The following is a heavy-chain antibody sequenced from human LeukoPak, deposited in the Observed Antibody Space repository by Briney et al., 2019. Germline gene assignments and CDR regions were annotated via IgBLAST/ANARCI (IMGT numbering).Heavy chain of an antibody. V-gene: IGHV4-61*02. CDR1: GGSISSGSYY. CDR2: IYTSGST. Sequence: SETLSLTCTVSGGSISSGSYYWSWIRQPAGKGLEWIGRIYTSGSTNYNPSLQSRVTISVDTSKNQFSLKLSSVTAADTAVYYCASMRVRGVIITGAIDYWGQGTLVTVSS. CDR3: ASMRVRGVIITGAIDY. J-gene: IGHJ4*02. D-gene: IGHD3-10*01.